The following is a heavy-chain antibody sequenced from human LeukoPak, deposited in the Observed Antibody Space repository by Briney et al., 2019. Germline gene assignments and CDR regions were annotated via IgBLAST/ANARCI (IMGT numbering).Heavy chain of an antibody. CDR3: AKVAVDYYDSSGYYNMYYFDY. V-gene: IGHV3-23*01. D-gene: IGHD3-22*01. J-gene: IGHJ4*02. CDR2: ISGSGGST. CDR1: GFTFSSYA. Sequence: GGSLRLSCAASGFTFSSYAMSWVRQAPGKGLEWVSAISGSGGSTYYADSVKGRFTISRDNSKNTLYLQMNSLRDEDTAVYYCAKVAVDYYDSSGYYNMYYFDYWGQGTLVTVSS.